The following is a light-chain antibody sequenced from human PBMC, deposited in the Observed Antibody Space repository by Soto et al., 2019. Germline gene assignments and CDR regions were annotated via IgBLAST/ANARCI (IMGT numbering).Light chain of an antibody. CDR1: QGISYW. CDR2: AAS. CDR3: QQANSFPYT. V-gene: IGKV1-12*01. J-gene: IGKJ2*01. Sequence: DIQMTQSPSSVSASVGDRVTITCRASQGISYWLAWYQQRPGKAPNLLIYAASSLQSGVPSRFSGSGSGTDFTLTISSLQPVDFATYYCQQANSFPYTFGQGTKL.